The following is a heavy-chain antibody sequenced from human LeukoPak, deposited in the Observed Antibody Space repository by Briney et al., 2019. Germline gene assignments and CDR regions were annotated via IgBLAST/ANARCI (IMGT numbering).Heavy chain of an antibody. CDR3: ARDEVASPYYFDY. CDR2: ISAYNGNT. J-gene: IGHJ4*02. CDR1: GYTFTSYA. V-gene: IGHV1-18*01. D-gene: IGHD2-15*01. Sequence: GASVKVSCKASGYTFTSYAMHWVRQAPGQRLEWMGWISAYNGNTNYAQKLQGRVTMTTDTSTSTAYMELRSLRSDDTAVYYCARDEVASPYYFDYWGQGTLVTVSS.